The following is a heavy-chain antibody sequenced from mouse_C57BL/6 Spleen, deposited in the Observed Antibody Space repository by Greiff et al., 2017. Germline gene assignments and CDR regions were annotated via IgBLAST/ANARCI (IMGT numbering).Heavy chain of an antibody. CDR3: ARETTVVPMDY. V-gene: IGHV1-55*01. J-gene: IGHJ4*01. Sequence: HVQLQQPGAELVKPGASVKMSCKASGYTFTSYWITWVKQRPGQGLEWIGDIYPGSGSTNYNEKFKSKATLTVDTSSSTAYMQLSSLTSEDSAVYYCARETTVVPMDYWGQGTSVTVSS. CDR1: GYTFTSYW. D-gene: IGHD1-1*01. CDR2: IYPGSGST.